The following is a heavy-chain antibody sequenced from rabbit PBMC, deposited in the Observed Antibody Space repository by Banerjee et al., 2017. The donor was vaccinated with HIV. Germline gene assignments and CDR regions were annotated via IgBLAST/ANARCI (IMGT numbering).Heavy chain of an antibody. Sequence: QSVEESGGDLVKPGGTLTLTCTVSGFSLSSYAMCWVRQAPGKGLEWIGCIYTGSSGSTWYASWVNGRFTISRSTSLNTVDLQMNSLTAADTATYFCARSYNGGSGYAYYFALWGQGTLVTVS. D-gene: IGHD6-1*01. CDR1: GFSLSSYA. V-gene: IGHV1S43*01. CDR2: IYTGSSGST. J-gene: IGHJ4*01. CDR3: ARSYNGGSGYAYYFAL.